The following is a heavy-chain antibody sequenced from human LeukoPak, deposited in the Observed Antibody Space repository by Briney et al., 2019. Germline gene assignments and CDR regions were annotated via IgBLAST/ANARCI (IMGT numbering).Heavy chain of an antibody. D-gene: IGHD3-16*02. CDR2: INSDGSST. J-gene: IGHJ5*02. V-gene: IGHV3-74*01. CDR3: ATDYDYVWGSYRRPDPGIRFDP. Sequence: GGSLRLSCAASGFTFSSNWMHWVRHGPGKGLVWVSRINSDGSSTSYADSVKGRFTISRDNAKNTLYLQMNSLRAEDTAVYYCATDYDYVWGSYRRPDPGIRFDPWGQGTLVTVSS. CDR1: GFTFSSNW.